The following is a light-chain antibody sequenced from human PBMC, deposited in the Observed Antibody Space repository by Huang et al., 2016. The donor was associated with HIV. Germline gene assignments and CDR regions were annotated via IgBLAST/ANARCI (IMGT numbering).Light chain of an antibody. CDR3: QQYNSHPYT. CDR2: DAS. V-gene: IGKV1-5*01. CDR1: QSIDGR. J-gene: IGKJ2*01. Sequence: DIQMTQSPSTLSASIGDRVTVTCRASQSIDGRLAWYQQRPGRAPKLLIYDASSLQSGVPSGVTGSGFWTEFTLTISSLQPDNFATYFCQQYNSHPYTFGQGTKLEIK.